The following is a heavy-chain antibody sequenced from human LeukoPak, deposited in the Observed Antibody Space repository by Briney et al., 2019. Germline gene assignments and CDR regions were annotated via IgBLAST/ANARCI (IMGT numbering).Heavy chain of an antibody. V-gene: IGHV4-59*08. J-gene: IGHJ6*02. D-gene: IGHD4-17*01. CDR2: IYYSGST. Sequence: SETLSLTCTVSGGSISSYYWSWIRQPPGKGLEWIGYIYYSGSTNYNPSLRSRVTISVDTSKNQFSLKLSSVTAADTAVYYCARGLTVTPVRLEYYYYGMDVWGQGTTVTVSS. CDR3: ARGLTVTPVRLEYYYYGMDV. CDR1: GGSISSYY.